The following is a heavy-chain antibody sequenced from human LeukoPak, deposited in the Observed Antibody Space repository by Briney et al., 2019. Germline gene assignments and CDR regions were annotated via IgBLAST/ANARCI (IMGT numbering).Heavy chain of an antibody. CDR1: GYTLTELS. J-gene: IGHJ5*02. D-gene: IGHD6-6*01. Sequence: GASVKVSCKVSGYTLTELSMHWVRQAPGKGLEWMGGFDPEDGETIYAQKFQGRVAMTEDTSTDTAYMELSSLRSEDTAVYYCASENGGSSSVYNWFDPWGQGTLVTVSS. CDR3: ASENGGSSSVYNWFDP. V-gene: IGHV1-24*01. CDR2: FDPEDGET.